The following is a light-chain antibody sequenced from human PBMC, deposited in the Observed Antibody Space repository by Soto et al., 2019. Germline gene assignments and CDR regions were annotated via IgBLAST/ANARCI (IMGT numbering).Light chain of an antibody. J-gene: IGKJ4*01. CDR3: QQYDNYST. CDR1: QTIRTW. V-gene: IGKV1-5*03. Sequence: DIQMTQSPSTLSASVGDRVTFTCRASQTIRTWLAWYQQKPGQAPRLLIYKASSLESGVPSRFSGSGSGTEFTLTISSLQPDDSATYYCQQYDNYSTFGGGTKVEIK. CDR2: KAS.